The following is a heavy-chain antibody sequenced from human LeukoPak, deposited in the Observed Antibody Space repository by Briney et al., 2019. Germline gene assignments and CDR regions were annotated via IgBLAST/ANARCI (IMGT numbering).Heavy chain of an antibody. CDR1: GFTFSSYW. CDR2: INSDGSST. D-gene: IGHD2-21*02. Sequence: PGGSLRLSCAASGFTFSSYWMHWVRQAPGKGLVCVSRINSDGSSTSYADSVKGRFTISRDNAKNTPYLQMNSLRAEDTAVYYCAKAACGGDCYLFDYWGQGTLVTVSS. J-gene: IGHJ4*02. V-gene: IGHV3-74*01. CDR3: AKAACGGDCYLFDY.